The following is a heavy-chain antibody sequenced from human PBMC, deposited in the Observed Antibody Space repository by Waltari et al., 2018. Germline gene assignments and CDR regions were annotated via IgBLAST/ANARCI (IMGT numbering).Heavy chain of an antibody. V-gene: IGHV1-18*01. CDR1: GYTFTSYG. J-gene: IGHJ6*02. D-gene: IGHD3-10*01. CDR3: ARDLRVMVRGVTYYYYGMDV. CDR2: ISAYNGNT. Sequence: QVQLVQSGAEVKKPGASVKVSCKASGYTFTSYGISWVRQAPGQGLEWMGWISAYNGNTNYAQKLQGRVTMTTDTSTSTADMELRSLRSDDTAVYYCARDLRVMVRGVTYYYYGMDVWGQGTTVTVSS.